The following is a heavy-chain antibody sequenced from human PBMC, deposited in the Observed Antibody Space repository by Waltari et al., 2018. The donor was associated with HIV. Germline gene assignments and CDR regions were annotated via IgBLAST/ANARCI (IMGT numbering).Heavy chain of an antibody. CDR1: GFTVSGNY. CDR3: ARGPRKGLPTVFDY. CDR2: LYSGGSP. Sequence: EVQLVESGGGLMQPGGCLRPSCAGSGFTVSGNYMTCVRQAPGKGLGWFSVLYSGGSPYYADSGKGRFTISRDNSKNTLYLQMNSLRAEDTAVYYCARGPRKGLPTVFDYWGQGTLVTVSS. V-gene: IGHV3-53*01. J-gene: IGHJ4*02.